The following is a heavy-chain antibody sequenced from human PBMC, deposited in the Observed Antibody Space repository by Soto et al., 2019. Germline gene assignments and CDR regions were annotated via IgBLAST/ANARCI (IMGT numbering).Heavy chain of an antibody. V-gene: IGHV2-5*02. Sequence: QITLNESGPTVVRPTETLTLTCRFSGFSLTTSGVGVGLIRQSPGKAPEWLALIYWDDDKRYSASLKSRLTINKDTSKNQVVLTVSDLDPTDTATYYCAHRVLRTVFGLVTTTAIYFDFWGQGTPVAVSS. J-gene: IGHJ4*02. CDR2: IYWDDDK. D-gene: IGHD3-3*01. CDR1: GFSLTTSGVG. CDR3: AHRVLRTVFGLVTTTAIYFDF.